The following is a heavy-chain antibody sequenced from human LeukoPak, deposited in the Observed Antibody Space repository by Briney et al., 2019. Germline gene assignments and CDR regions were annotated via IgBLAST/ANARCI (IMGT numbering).Heavy chain of an antibody. Sequence: PGGSLRLSCAASGFSVSRNYMSWVRPAPGKGLEWLSVIYRDDSDDGPYYADSVKGRFTVSRDNSKNTLYLQMNSLRAEDMAVYYCARGVPCSNGFCYGIDYWGQGTLVTVSS. CDR1: GFSVSRNY. CDR2: IYRDDSDDGP. D-gene: IGHD2-8*01. CDR3: ARGVPCSNGFCYGIDY. J-gene: IGHJ4*02. V-gene: IGHV3-53*01.